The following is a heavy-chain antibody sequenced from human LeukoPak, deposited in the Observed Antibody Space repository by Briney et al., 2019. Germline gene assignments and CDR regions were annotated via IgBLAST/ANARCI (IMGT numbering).Heavy chain of an antibody. CDR2: IIPMFGTA. V-gene: IGHV1-69*05. CDR3: LRRQALRGRHRAFDP. J-gene: IGHJ5*02. D-gene: IGHD6-25*01. Sequence: SVRVSCKASGGTFSNYAISWVRQAPGQGLEWLGGIIPMFGTAKYAQKFQGRVTITTDESTATAYMELISLRFEDTAVYYCLRRQALRGRHRAFDPWGQGTLVTVTS. CDR1: GGTFSNYA.